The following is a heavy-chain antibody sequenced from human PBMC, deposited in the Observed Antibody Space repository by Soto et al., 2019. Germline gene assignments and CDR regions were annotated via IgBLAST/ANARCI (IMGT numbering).Heavy chain of an antibody. V-gene: IGHV4-31*03. J-gene: IGHJ4*02. Sequence: QVQLQESGPGLVQPSETLSLTCSVSGGSINSASYHWSWLRQHPGKGLEFIGYIFYTGSTYYNPSLATRLTISVDTSKNHVSRRLNAVTAADTAVYYCARLDYGDSAFDSWGRGILVTVSS. CDR1: GGSINSASYH. CDR3: ARLDYGDSAFDS. CDR2: IFYTGST. D-gene: IGHD4-17*01.